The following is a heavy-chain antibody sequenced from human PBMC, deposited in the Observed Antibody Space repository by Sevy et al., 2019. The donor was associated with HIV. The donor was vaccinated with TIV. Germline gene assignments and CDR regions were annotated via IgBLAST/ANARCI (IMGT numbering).Heavy chain of an antibody. D-gene: IGHD1-26*01. Sequence: GGSLRLSCAASGFTFSSYAMHWVRQAPGKGLEWVAVISYDGSNKYYADSVKGRFAISRDNSKNTAYLQMNSLRAEDTAVYSCARESGSDWYLDLWGRGTLVTVSS. CDR1: GFTFSSYA. CDR3: ARESGSDWYLDL. CDR2: ISYDGSNK. V-gene: IGHV3-30*09. J-gene: IGHJ2*01.